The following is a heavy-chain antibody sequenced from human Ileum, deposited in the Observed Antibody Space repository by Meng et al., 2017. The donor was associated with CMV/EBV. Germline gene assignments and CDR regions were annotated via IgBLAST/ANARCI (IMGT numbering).Heavy chain of an antibody. CDR1: FAFSNAW. CDR2: IKSKTDGGTT. CDR3: TTDYSGSYALYNGFDP. V-gene: IGHV3-15*01. Sequence: FAFSNAWMSWVRQAPGKGLEWVGRIKSKTDGGTTDYAAPVKGRFTISRDDSKNTLYLQMNSLKTEDTAVYYCTTDYSGSYALYNGFDPWGQGTLVTVSS. D-gene: IGHD1-26*01. J-gene: IGHJ5*02.